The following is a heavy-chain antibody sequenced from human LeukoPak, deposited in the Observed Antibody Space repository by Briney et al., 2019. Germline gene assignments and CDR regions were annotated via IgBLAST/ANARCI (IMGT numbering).Heavy chain of an antibody. J-gene: IGHJ4*02. V-gene: IGHV3-23*01. CDR3: AKENVVVTAISIRHFDY. CDR1: GFTFSSYA. CDR2: ISGSGGST. Sequence: GGSLRLSCAASGFTFSSYAMSWVRQAPGKGLEWVSAISGSGGSTYCADSVKGRFTISRDNSKNTLYLQMNSLRAEDTAVYYCAKENVVVTAISIRHFDYWGQGTLVTVSS. D-gene: IGHD2-21*02.